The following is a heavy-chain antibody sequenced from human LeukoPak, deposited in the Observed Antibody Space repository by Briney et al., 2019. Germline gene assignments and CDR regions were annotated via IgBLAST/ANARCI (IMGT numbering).Heavy chain of an antibody. Sequence: ASVKVSCEASGYTFTSYGISCVRQAPGQGLEWVGWISAYNGNTNYAQKLKGRVTMTTDTSTSTAYMELRSLRSDDTAVYYCARDKFRGVIRSSDYWGQGTLVTVSS. V-gene: IGHV1-18*01. D-gene: IGHD3-10*01. CDR2: ISAYNGNT. CDR1: GYTFTSYG. CDR3: ARDKFRGVIRSSDY. J-gene: IGHJ4*02.